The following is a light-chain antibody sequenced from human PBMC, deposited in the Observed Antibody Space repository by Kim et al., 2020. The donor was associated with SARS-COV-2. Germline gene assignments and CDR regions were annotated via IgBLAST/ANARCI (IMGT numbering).Light chain of an antibody. Sequence: GQKVTIACSGSSSNIGNNYVSWYQQLPGTAPTLLIYDNNERPSGIPDRFSGSKSGTSATLGITGLQTGDEADYYCGTWDSSLSAEVFGGGTQLTVL. J-gene: IGLJ2*01. CDR1: SSNIGNNY. V-gene: IGLV1-51*01. CDR2: DNN. CDR3: GTWDSSLSAEV.